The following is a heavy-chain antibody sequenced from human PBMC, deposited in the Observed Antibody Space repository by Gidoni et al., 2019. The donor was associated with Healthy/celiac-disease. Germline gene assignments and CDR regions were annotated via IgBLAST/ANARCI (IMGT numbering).Heavy chain of an antibody. CDR1: GFSLSTSGVG. J-gene: IGHJ4*02. CDR3: AHKGSGAVAGTLDY. Sequence: QITLKESGPTLVKPTQTLTLTCTFSGFSLSTSGVGVGWIRQPPGKALEWLALIYWDDDKRYSPSLKSRLTITKDTSKNQVVLTMTNMDPVDTATYYCAHKGSGAVAGTLDYWGQGTLVTVSS. D-gene: IGHD6-19*01. V-gene: IGHV2-5*02. CDR2: IYWDDDK.